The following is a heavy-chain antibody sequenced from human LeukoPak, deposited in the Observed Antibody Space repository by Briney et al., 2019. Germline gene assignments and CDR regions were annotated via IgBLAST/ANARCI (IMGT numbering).Heavy chain of an antibody. Sequence: SETLSLTCTVSGGSISSYYWSWIRQPPGKGLEWIGYIYYSGSTNYSPSLKSRVTISVDTSKNQFSLKLSSVTAADTAVYYCARADGVALPEYFQHWGQGTLVTVSS. J-gene: IGHJ1*01. D-gene: IGHD2-15*01. CDR1: GGSISSYY. CDR3: ARADGVALPEYFQH. V-gene: IGHV4-59*01. CDR2: IYYSGST.